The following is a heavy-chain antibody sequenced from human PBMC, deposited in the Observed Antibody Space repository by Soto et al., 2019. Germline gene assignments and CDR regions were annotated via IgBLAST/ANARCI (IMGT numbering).Heavy chain of an antibody. CDR2: FYYSGTT. D-gene: IGHD2-21*02. CDR3: AKLVTDDVRRSDLDH. CDR1: GDSITASYSN. J-gene: IGHJ4*02. V-gene: IGHV4-39*01. Sequence: QLQLRESGPGLVRPSETLSLTCTVSGDSITASYSNWAWIRQPPGKGLEWIGTFYYSGTTSQNPPLRSRITISGDTSRKQLSLNLRSVTAADSRVYYCAKLVTDDVRRSDLDHCGQGTLVTVSS.